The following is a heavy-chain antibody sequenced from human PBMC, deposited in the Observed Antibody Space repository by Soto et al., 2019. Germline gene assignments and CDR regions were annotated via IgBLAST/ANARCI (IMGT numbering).Heavy chain of an antibody. J-gene: IGHJ6*02. V-gene: IGHV4-39*07. D-gene: IGHD4-17*01. Sequence: PSETLSLTCTVSSAPVSSTTYTWGWIRQPPGKGLEWVASVYYGGRSYYNPSLNSRVTISVDKSKNQFSLKLSSVTAADTAVYYCARVDSGGWAYYYYGMDVWGQGTTVTVSS. CDR2: VYYGGRS. CDR3: ARVDSGGWAYYYYGMDV. CDR1: SAPVSSTTYT.